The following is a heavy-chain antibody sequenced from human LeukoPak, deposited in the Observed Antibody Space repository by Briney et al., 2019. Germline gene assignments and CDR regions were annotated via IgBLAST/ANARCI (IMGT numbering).Heavy chain of an antibody. V-gene: IGHV3-33*08. Sequence: GGSLRLSCAASGFTFSSYAMSWVRQAPGKGLEWVAVIWYDGSNKYYADSVKGRFTISRDNSKNTLYLQMNSLRAEDTAVYYCAREAPYSSLDYWGQGTLVTVSS. J-gene: IGHJ4*02. D-gene: IGHD6-19*01. CDR2: IWYDGSNK. CDR3: AREAPYSSLDY. CDR1: GFTFSSYA.